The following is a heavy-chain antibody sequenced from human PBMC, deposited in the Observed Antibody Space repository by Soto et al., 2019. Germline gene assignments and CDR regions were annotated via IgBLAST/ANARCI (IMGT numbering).Heavy chain of an antibody. CDR2: ISSYNGDT. CDR3: AREGVSPYYYYGMDV. J-gene: IGHJ6*02. V-gene: IGHV1-18*01. CDR1: GYTFTRSG. Sequence: QVQLVQSGAEVKKPGASVKVSCKASGYTFTRSGISWVRQAPGQGPEWMGWISSYNGDTNYAQTFQGRVTMTTDTATSTAYMELRSLRSEDTAVYYCAREGVSPYYYYGMDVGGQGTPVTVSS.